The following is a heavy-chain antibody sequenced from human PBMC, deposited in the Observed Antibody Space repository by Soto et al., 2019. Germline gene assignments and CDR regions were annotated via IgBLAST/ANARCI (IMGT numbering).Heavy chain of an antibody. CDR3: ARDRLALGSSGLGLGH. CDR1: GYTFTSYR. CDR2: ISAYNGNT. D-gene: IGHD3-22*01. V-gene: IGHV1-18*04. Sequence: ASVKGSFNASGYTFTSYRISWVRQATGQGLEWMGWISAYNGNTNYAQKLQGRVTMTTDTSTSTAYMELRSLRSDDTAVYYCARDRLALGSSGLGLGHWGQGTLVTVSS. J-gene: IGHJ1*01.